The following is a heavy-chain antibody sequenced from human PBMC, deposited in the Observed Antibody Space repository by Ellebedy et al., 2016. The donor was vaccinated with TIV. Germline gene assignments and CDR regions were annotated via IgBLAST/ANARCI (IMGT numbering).Heavy chain of an antibody. J-gene: IGHJ4*02. V-gene: IGHV1-8*03. CDR2: MNPNSGNT. CDR3: ARVRDNSWYY. Sequence: ASVTVSCKASGYTXXXYDIXXVRPATGQGLEWMGWMNPNSGNTGYAQKFQGRVTITRNTSISTAYMELSSLRSEDTAVYYSARVRDNSWYYWGQGNLVTVSS. CDR1: GYTXXXYD. D-gene: IGHD6-13*01.